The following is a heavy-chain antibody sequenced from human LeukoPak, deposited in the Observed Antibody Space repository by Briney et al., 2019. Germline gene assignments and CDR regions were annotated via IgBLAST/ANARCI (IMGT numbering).Heavy chain of an antibody. D-gene: IGHD3-16*01. J-gene: IGHJ4*02. V-gene: IGHV3-48*04. Sequence: GGSLRLSCAASGFTFSGHNMNWVRQAPGKGLEWIAFVSISSGTTYYADSVNGRFTTSRDTAKSSLDLEMNSLRAEDTAVYYCARAMSTFGGVRNYFDSWGQGTLVTVSS. CDR2: VSISSGTT. CDR3: ARAMSTFGGVRNYFDS. CDR1: GFTFSGHN.